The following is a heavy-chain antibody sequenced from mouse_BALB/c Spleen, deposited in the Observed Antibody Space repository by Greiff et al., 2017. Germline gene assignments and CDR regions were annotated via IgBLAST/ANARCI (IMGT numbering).Heavy chain of an antibody. V-gene: IGHV1S137*01. D-gene: IGHD1-1*01. Sequence: QVQLKESGAELVRPGVSVKISCKGSGYTFTDYAMHWVKQSHAKSLEWIGVISTYYGDASYNQKFKGKATMTVDKSSSTAYMELARLTSEDSAIYYCARGDYYGSRRYFDYWGQGTTLTVSS. CDR2: ISTYYGDA. CDR1: GYTFTDYA. J-gene: IGHJ2*01. CDR3: ARGDYYGSRRYFDY.